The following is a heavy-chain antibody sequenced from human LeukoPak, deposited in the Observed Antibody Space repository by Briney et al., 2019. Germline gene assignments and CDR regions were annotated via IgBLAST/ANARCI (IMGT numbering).Heavy chain of an antibody. CDR3: ARGKFGELSHFDY. V-gene: IGHV3-74*01. CDR1: GFTLNTYW. Sequence: GGSLRLSCAASGFTLNTYWMHWLRRAPGKGLVWVSRINSGGSSISYAASVKGRFTISRDNAKNTLFLQMDSLRAEDTAVYYCARGKFGELSHFDYWGQGTLVTVSS. CDR2: INSGGSSI. D-gene: IGHD3-10*01. J-gene: IGHJ4*02.